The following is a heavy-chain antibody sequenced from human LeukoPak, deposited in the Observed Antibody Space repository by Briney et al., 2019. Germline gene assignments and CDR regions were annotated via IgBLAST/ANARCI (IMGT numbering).Heavy chain of an antibody. D-gene: IGHD4-17*01. Sequence: SVKVSRKASGGTLSSYAISWVRQAPGQGREWMGGIIPIFDTANYAQKLQGRVTITADESTSTAYMELSSLRSEDTAVYYCARETTLTTGYYYYMDVWGKGTTVTVSS. J-gene: IGHJ6*03. CDR2: IIPIFDTA. CDR1: GGTLSSYA. CDR3: ARETTLTTGYYYYMDV. V-gene: IGHV1-69*01.